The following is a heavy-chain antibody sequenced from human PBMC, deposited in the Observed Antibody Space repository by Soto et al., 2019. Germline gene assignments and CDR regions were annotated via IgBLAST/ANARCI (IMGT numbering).Heavy chain of an antibody. CDR2: ISRDGGTK. J-gene: IGHJ4*02. CDR1: GFTVSSYG. Sequence: QVQLVESGGGVVQPGRSLRLSCEASGFTVSSYGMHWVRQAPGKGLEWVAVISRDGGTKYYADSVKGRFTISRDNSRNTLFLEMNSLRGDDTAVYYCTGEVASGYWGQGTLVTVSS. D-gene: IGHD2-8*02. V-gene: IGHV3-30*03. CDR3: TGEVASGY.